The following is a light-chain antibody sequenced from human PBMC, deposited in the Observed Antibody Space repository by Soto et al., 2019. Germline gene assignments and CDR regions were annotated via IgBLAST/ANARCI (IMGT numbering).Light chain of an antibody. Sequence: DSVMTQSPDFLAVSLGERATINCKSSQSILYNSNKKNYLAWYQQKPRHPPRLLIYWASTRESGVPERFSGTGSGTDFTLTISGLKAEDVEVYYCQHDFKSPVSFGPGTKV. J-gene: IGKJ3*01. CDR2: WAS. CDR1: QSILYNSNKKNY. V-gene: IGKV4-1*01. CDR3: QHDFKSPVS.